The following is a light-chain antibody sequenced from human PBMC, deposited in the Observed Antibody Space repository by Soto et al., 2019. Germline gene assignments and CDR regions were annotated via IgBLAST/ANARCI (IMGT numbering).Light chain of an antibody. CDR2: ASS. V-gene: IGKV3-15*01. CDR3: QQYNHCPLT. CDR1: QGLGTN. J-gene: IGKJ4*01. Sequence: EVGTTQSPATLSVSPGEIATLSCRARQGLGTNLAWYQQKPCQAPRLLIYASSTRATGVPGRFSGSGSGTEFTLTISSLQSEDFAVYYCQQYNHCPLTFGGGTKVEIK.